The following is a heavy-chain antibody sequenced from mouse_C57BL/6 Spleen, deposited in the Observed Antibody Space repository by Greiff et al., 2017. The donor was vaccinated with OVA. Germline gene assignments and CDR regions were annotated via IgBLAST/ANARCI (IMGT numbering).Heavy chain of an antibody. Sequence: EVKVVESGGGLVQPGGSLKLSCAASGFTFSDYYMYWVRQTPEQRLEWVGYISHGGGSTYYPDTVKGRSTLSGDNANNTLYLQMSRLKSEDTAMYYCASLTPDWYFDVWGTGTTVTVSS. CDR3: ASLTPDWYFDV. CDR1: GFTFSDYY. V-gene: IGHV5-12*01. J-gene: IGHJ1*03. D-gene: IGHD4-1*01. CDR2: ISHGGGST.